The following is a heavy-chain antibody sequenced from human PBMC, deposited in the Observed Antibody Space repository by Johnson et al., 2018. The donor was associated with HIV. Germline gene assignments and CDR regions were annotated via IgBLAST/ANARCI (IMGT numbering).Heavy chain of an antibody. CDR3: ASSPQQPYGTGNAFDL. D-gene: IGHD3-10*01. Sequence: QVQLVESGGGVVQPGRSLRLSCAASGFTFSTYAMHWVRQAPGKGLEWVAVISYDGSNRYYADSVKGRFTISRDNSKTTLYLQINNLRAEDTAVYYCASSPQQPYGTGNAFDLWGQGTMVTVSS. J-gene: IGHJ3*01. V-gene: IGHV3-30-3*01. CDR1: GFTFSTYA. CDR2: ISYDGSNR.